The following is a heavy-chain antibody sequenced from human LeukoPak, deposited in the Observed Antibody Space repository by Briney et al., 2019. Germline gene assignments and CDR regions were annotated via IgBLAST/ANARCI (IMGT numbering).Heavy chain of an antibody. CDR3: ARRTNYYDSSGYSYYFDY. Sequence: PGGSLRLSCAASGFTFSSYAMSWVRQAPGKGLEWVSAISGSGGSTYYADSVKGRFTISRDNSKNTLYLQMNSLRAEDTAVYYCARRTNYYDSSGYSYYFDYWGQGTLVTVSS. CDR1: GFTFSSYA. CDR2: ISGSGGST. J-gene: IGHJ4*02. V-gene: IGHV3-23*01. D-gene: IGHD3-22*01.